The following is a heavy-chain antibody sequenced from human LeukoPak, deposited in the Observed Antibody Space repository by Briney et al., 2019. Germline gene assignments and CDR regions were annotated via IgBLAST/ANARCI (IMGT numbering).Heavy chain of an antibody. CDR1: GFTFSSYA. CDR3: ARVGPFIPIVVVPAANDY. D-gene: IGHD2-2*01. Sequence: GGSLRLSCAASGFTFSSYAMSWVRQAPGKGLEWVANIKQDGSEKYYVDSVKGRFTISRDNAKNSLYLQMNSLRAEDTAVYYCARVGPFIPIVVVPAANDYWGQGTLVTVSS. V-gene: IGHV3-7*01. J-gene: IGHJ4*02. CDR2: IKQDGSEK.